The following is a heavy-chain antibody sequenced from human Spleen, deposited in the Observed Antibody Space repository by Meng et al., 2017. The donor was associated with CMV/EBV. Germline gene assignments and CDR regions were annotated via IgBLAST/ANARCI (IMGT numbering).Heavy chain of an antibody. Sequence: ASVKVSCKTSGYTFTGYYIHWVRQAPGQGLEWMGWINPNIGVTNYAEKFQGRVTVTRDTSISTAYMELTRLRSDDTAVYHCALLATVNPSHFDYWGQGTLVTVSS. J-gene: IGHJ4*02. V-gene: IGHV1-2*02. D-gene: IGHD4-17*01. CDR3: ALLATVNPSHFDY. CDR2: INPNIGVT. CDR1: GYTFTGYY.